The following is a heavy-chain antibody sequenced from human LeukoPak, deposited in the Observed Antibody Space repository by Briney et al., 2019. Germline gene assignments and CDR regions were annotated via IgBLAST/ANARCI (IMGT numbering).Heavy chain of an antibody. CDR2: ISWNSGSI. D-gene: IGHD5-24*01. Sequence: GGSLRLSCAASGFTFSSYVMHWVRQAPGKGLEWVSGISWNSGSIGYADSVKGRFTISRNNAKNSLYLQMNSLRAEDTALYYCAKDRDGYNGNFDYWGQGNLVTVSS. J-gene: IGHJ4*02. CDR1: GFTFSSYV. V-gene: IGHV3-9*01. CDR3: AKDRDGYNGNFDY.